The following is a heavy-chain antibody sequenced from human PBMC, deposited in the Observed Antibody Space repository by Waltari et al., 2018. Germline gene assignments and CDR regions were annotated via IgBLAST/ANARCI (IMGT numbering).Heavy chain of an antibody. J-gene: IGHJ6*02. D-gene: IGHD1-26*01. Sequence: EVQLVESGGGLVQPGRSLRLSCAASGFTFDDYAMHWVRQAAGKGLEWVSGISWNSGSIGYADSVKGRFTISRDNAKNSLYLQMNSLRAEDTALYYCAKGAGSDYYYYGMDVWGQGTTVTVSS. CDR2: ISWNSGSI. CDR3: AKGAGSDYYYYGMDV. CDR1: GFTFDDYA. V-gene: IGHV3-9*01.